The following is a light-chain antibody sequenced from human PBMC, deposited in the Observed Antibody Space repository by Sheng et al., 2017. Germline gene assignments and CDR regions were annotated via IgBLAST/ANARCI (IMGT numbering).Light chain of an antibody. CDR1: SSDVGGYNY. J-gene: IGLJ1*01. V-gene: IGLV2-11*01. Sequence: QSALTQPRSVSGSPGQSVTISCTGTSSDVGGYNYVSWYQQHPGKAPKMILYDVTERPSGVPDRFSGSKSGNTASLTISGLQAEDEADYYCCSYAGWYTXVFGSGTNVNVL. CDR2: DVT. CDR3: CSYAGWYTXV.